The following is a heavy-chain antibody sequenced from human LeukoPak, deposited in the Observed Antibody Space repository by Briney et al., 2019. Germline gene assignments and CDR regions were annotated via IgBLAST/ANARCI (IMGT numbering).Heavy chain of an antibody. CDR1: GYTFTSYY. CDR2: INPSGGST. J-gene: IGHJ4*02. Sequence: ASVKVSCKASGYTFTSYYMHWVRQAPGQGLEWMGIINPSGGSTSYAQKFQGRVTMTRDMSTSTAYMELRSLRSDDTAVYYCARTHLIAAADYWGQGTLVTVSS. CDR3: ARTHLIAAADY. D-gene: IGHD6-13*01. V-gene: IGHV1-46*01.